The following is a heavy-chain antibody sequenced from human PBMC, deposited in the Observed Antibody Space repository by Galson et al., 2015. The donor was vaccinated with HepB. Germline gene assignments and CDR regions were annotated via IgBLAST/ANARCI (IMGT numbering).Heavy chain of an antibody. CDR3: ARHAYDSSGFAFDI. V-gene: IGHV4-39*01. D-gene: IGHD3-22*01. CDR1: GGSISSSSYY. CDR2: IYYSGST. J-gene: IGHJ3*02. Sequence: LSLTCTVSGGSISSSSYYWGWIRQPPGKGLEWIGSIYYSGSTYYNPSLKSRVTISVDTSKNQFSLKLSSVTAADTAVYYCARHAYDSSGFAFDIWGQGTMVTVSS.